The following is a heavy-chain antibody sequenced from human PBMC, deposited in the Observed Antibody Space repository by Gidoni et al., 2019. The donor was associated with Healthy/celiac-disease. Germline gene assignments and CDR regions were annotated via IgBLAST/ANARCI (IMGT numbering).Heavy chain of an antibody. D-gene: IGHD3-22*01. Sequence: EVQLVESGGGLVKPGRSLRLSCTASGFTFGDYAMSWFRQAPGKGLEWVGFIRSKAYGGTTEYAASVKGRFTISRDDSKSIAYLQMNSLKTEDTAVYYCTREDYYDSSDFDYWGQGTLVTVSS. CDR3: TREDYYDSSDFDY. CDR2: IRSKAYGGTT. V-gene: IGHV3-49*05. J-gene: IGHJ4*02. CDR1: GFTFGDYA.